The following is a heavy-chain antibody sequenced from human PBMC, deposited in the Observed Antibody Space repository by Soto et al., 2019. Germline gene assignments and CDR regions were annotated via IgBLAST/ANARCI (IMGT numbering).Heavy chain of an antibody. V-gene: IGHV3-30*18. CDR2: ISYDGSNK. J-gene: IGHJ4*02. CDR1: GFTFSSYG. D-gene: IGHD2-21*01. CDR3: AKETVKWLWGAFDY. Sequence: GGSLRLSCAASGFTFSSYGMHWVRQAPGKGLEWVAVISYDGSNKYYADSVKGRFTISRDNSKNTLYLQMNSLRAEDTAVYYCAKETVKWLWGAFDYWGQGTLVTVSS.